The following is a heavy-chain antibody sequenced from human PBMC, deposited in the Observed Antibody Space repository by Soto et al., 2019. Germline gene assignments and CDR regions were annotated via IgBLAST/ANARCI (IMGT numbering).Heavy chain of an antibody. V-gene: IGHV3-23*01. CDR1: EYSSTRYA. CDR2: ISYSGGNK. CDR3: AKDGLWFGELLKGYFDY. D-gene: IGHD3-10*01. J-gene: IGHJ4*02. Sequence: PGLLLRHSCAASEYSSTRYAMNCVRKAPGKGLEWVSAISYSGGNKYYADSVKGRFTISRDNSKNTLYLQMNSLRAEDTAVYYCAKDGLWFGELLKGYFDYWGQGTLVTVSS.